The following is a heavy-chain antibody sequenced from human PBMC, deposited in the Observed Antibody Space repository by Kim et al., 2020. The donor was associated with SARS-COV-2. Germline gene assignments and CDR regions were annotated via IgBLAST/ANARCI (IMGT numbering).Heavy chain of an antibody. CDR2: IIPIFGTA. CDR1: GGTFSSYA. J-gene: IGHJ5*02. CDR3: ARRIAAADMYNWFDP. V-gene: IGHV1-69*06. D-gene: IGHD6-13*01. Sequence: SVKVSCKASGGTFSSYAISWVRQAPGQGLEWMGGIIPIFGTANYAQKFQGRVTITADKSTSTAYMELSSLRSEDTAVYYCARRIAAADMYNWFDPWGQGTLVTVSS.